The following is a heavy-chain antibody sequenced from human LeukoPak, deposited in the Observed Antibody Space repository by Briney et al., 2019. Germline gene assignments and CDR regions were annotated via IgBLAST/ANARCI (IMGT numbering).Heavy chain of an antibody. CDR3: ARGDYDILTGYASAYFDY. D-gene: IGHD3-9*01. CDR2: INPNSGGT. CDR1: GYTFTGYY. Sequence: ASVKVSCKASGYTFTGYYMHWVRQPPGQGLEWMGWINPNSGGTNYAQKFQGRVTMTRDTSISTAYMELSRLRSDDTAVYYCARGDYDILTGYASAYFDYWGQGTLVTVSS. J-gene: IGHJ4*02. V-gene: IGHV1-2*02.